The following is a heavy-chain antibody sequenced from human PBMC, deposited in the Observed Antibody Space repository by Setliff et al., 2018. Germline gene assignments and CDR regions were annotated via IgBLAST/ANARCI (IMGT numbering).Heavy chain of an antibody. CDR1: GYTFNRYA. Sequence: GASVKVSCKASGYTFNRYAIHWVRQAPGQRHEWMGWINTGNGDIKFSQKFQARITITRDTSASTVFLELSSLTSEDTAVYYCARAADYNFWNGFASYGMDVWGQGTTVTVSS. D-gene: IGHD3-3*01. J-gene: IGHJ6*02. V-gene: IGHV1-3*04. CDR2: INTGNGDI. CDR3: ARAADYNFWNGFASYGMDV.